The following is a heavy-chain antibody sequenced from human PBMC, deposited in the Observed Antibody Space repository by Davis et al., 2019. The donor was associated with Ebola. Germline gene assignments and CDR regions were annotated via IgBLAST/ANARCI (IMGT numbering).Heavy chain of an antibody. D-gene: IGHD5-12*01. J-gene: IGHJ4*02. Sequence: SETLSLTCAVYGGSSSSDYWSCTRPLPGKGLGWNGEINHSGSTNYNPSLKSRVTISVDTSKNQFSLKLSSVTAAGTAVYYCARSTYSGYDFRYWGQGTLVTVSS. CDR2: INHSGST. CDR3: ARSTYSGYDFRY. V-gene: IGHV4-34*01. CDR1: GGSSSSDY.